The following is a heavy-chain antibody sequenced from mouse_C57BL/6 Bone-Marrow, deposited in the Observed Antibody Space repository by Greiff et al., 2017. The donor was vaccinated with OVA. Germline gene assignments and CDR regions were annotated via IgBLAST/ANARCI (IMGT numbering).Heavy chain of an antibody. CDR3: ARSPYDYDVDY. CDR1: GYTFTSYD. V-gene: IGHV1-85*01. D-gene: IGHD2-4*01. J-gene: IGHJ2*01. CDR2: IYPRDGST. Sequence: QVQLKESGPELVKPGASVKLSCKASGYTFTSYDINWVKQRPGQGLEWIGWIYPRDGSTKYNEKFKGKATLTVDTSSSTAYMELHSLTSEDSAVYFCARSPYDYDVDYWGQGTTLTVSS.